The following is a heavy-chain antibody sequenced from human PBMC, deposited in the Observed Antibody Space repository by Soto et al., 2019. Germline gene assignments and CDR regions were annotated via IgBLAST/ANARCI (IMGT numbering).Heavy chain of an antibody. D-gene: IGHD5-12*01. V-gene: IGHV5-51*01. J-gene: IGHJ4*02. Sequence: PGESLKISCKGSGYSFTSYWIGWVRQMPGKGLEWMGIIYPGDSDTRYSPSFQGQVTISADKSISTAYLQWSSLKASDTAMYYCARPGSGYDQWTPFDYWGQGTLVTVSS. CDR3: ARPGSGYDQWTPFDY. CDR2: IYPGDSDT. CDR1: GYSFTSYW.